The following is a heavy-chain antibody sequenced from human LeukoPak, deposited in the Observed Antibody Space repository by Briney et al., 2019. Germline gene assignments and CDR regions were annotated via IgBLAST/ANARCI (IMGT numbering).Heavy chain of an antibody. J-gene: IGHJ6*03. Sequence: SETLSLTCTVSGGSISSYYWSWIRQPPGKGLEWIGYIYYSGSTNYNPSLKSRVTISVDTSKNRFSLKLSSVTAADTAVYYCARGDYDILTGYYMGPHYYYYMDVWGKGTTVTVSS. CDR1: GGSISSYY. D-gene: IGHD3-9*01. CDR2: IYYSGST. CDR3: ARGDYDILTGYYMGPHYYYYMDV. V-gene: IGHV4-59*01.